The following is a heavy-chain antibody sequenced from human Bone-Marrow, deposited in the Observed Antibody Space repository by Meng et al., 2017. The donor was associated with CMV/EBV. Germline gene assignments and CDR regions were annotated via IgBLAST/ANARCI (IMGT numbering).Heavy chain of an antibody. CDR3: ARDINCSSTSCYGHFQH. CDR2: IKQDGSEK. Sequence: GESLKISCAASGFTFSSYWMSWVRQAPGKGLEWVANIKQDGSEKYYVDSVKGRFTISRDNAKNSLYLQMNSLRAEDTAVYYCARDINCSSTSCYGHFQHCGQGTLVAASS. D-gene: IGHD2-2*01. J-gene: IGHJ1*01. CDR1: GFTFSSYW. V-gene: IGHV3-7*01.